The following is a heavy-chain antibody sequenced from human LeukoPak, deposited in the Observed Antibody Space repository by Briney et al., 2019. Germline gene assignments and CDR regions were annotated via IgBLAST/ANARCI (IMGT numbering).Heavy chain of an antibody. J-gene: IGHJ4*02. CDR3: AREGSGWYYFDY. V-gene: IGHV1-2*02. Sequence: RASVKVSCKASGYTFTGYYMHWVRRAPGQGLEWMGWINPNSGGTNYAQKFQGRVTMTRDTSISTAYMELSRLRSDDTAVYYCAREGSGWYYFDYWGQGTLVTVSS. D-gene: IGHD6-19*01. CDR2: INPNSGGT. CDR1: GYTFTGYY.